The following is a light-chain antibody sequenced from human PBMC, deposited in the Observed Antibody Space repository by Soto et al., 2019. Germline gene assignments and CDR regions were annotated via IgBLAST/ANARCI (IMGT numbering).Light chain of an antibody. V-gene: IGKV1-39*01. CDR2: AAS. CDR3: QQSYRTPIT. Sequence: DVHMTQSPSSLSASVGDRVTITCRASQSISSYLNWYQQKPWKAPKLLISAASTLQSGVPSRFSGSGSGTDFTLTISSLQPEDFATYYCQQSYRTPITFAQGILL. J-gene: IGKJ5*01. CDR1: QSISSY.